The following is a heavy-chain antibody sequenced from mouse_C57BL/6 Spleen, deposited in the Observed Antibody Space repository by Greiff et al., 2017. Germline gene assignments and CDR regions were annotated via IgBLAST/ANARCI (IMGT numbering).Heavy chain of an antibody. CDR2: IYPGDGDT. D-gene: IGHD2-4*01. Sequence: VQVVESGAELVKPGASVKISCKASGYAFSSYWMNWVKQRPGKGLEWIGQIYPGDGDTNYNGKFKGKATLTADKSSSTAYMQLSSLTSEDSAVYFCARGYDYDGYYFDYWGQGTTLTVSS. J-gene: IGHJ2*01. CDR3: ARGYDYDGYYFDY. V-gene: IGHV1-80*01. CDR1: GYAFSSYW.